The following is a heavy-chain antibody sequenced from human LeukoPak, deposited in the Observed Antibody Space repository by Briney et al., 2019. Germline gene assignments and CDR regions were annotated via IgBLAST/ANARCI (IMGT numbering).Heavy chain of an antibody. V-gene: IGHV4-30-2*01. D-gene: IGHD3-9*01. CDR3: ARAVAYYDILTGHLAHGAFDI. Sequence: SETLSLTCAVSGGSISSGGYSWSWIRQPPGKGLEWIGYIYHSGSTYYNPSLKSRVTISVDRSKNQFSLKLSSVTAADTAVYYCARAVAYYDILTGHLAHGAFDIWGQGTMVTVSS. CDR1: GGSISSGGYS. J-gene: IGHJ3*02. CDR2: IYHSGST.